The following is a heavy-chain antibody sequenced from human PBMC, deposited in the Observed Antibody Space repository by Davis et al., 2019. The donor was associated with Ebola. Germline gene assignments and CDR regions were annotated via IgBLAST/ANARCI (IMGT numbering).Heavy chain of an antibody. CDR3: AKGRGVAGLWNDY. V-gene: IGHV3-23*01. Sequence: GGSLRLSCVASGFTFSSYVMTWVRQAPGKGLEWVSSISVSGGTFYADSVKGRFTISRDNSKNTMSLQMNSLRAEDTAIYYCAKGRGVAGLWNDYWGQGTLVTVSS. D-gene: IGHD3-10*01. CDR1: GFTFSSYV. CDR2: ISVSGGT. J-gene: IGHJ4*02.